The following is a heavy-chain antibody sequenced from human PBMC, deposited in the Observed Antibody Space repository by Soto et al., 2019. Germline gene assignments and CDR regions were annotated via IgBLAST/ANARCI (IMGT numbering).Heavy chain of an antibody. J-gene: IGHJ4*02. V-gene: IGHV3-48*02. Sequence: PGGSLRLSCAASGFTFSSYSMNWVRQAPGKGLEWVSYISSSSTIYYADSVKGRFTISRDNAKNSLYLQMNSLRDEDTAVYYCARGSPYSSSWYSYFDYWGQGTLVTVSS. CDR1: GFTFSSYS. CDR3: ARGSPYSSSWYSYFDY. CDR2: ISSSSTI. D-gene: IGHD6-13*01.